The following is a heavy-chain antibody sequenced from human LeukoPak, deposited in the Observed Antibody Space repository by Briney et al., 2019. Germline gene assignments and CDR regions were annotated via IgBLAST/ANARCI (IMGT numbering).Heavy chain of an antibody. J-gene: IGHJ4*02. CDR2: IYWDEDE. CDR3: AHSSVGSSGWSDLDY. CDR1: GFSLSTSGVA. D-gene: IGHD6-19*01. Sequence: SGPTLVKPTQTLTLTCTFSGFSLSTSGVAVGWIRQPPGKPLEWLAFIYWDEDERYSPSLRSRLTIIKDTSKNQVVLTMTNMDPVDTATYYCAHSSVGSSGWSDLDYWGQGTLVTVSS. V-gene: IGHV2-5*02.